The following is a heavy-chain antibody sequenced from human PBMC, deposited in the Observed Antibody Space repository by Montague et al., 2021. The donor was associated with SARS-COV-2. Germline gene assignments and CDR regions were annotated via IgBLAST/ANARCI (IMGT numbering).Heavy chain of an antibody. CDR2: IHHSGST. CDR1: GGSISSSNW. V-gene: IGHV4-4*02. Sequence: SETLSLTCAVSGGSISSSNWWIGEIHHSGSTNYNPTLKSRVTMSVDGSKNHFSLRLSSVTVADTAMYYCARGGYGGWTGYYFDYWGQGTLVTVSS. J-gene: IGHJ4*02. D-gene: IGHD4/OR15-4a*01. CDR3: ARGGYGGWTGYYFDY.